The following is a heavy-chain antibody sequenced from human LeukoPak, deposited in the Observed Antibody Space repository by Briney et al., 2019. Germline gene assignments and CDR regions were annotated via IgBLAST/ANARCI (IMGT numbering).Heavy chain of an antibody. D-gene: IGHD6-19*01. CDR1: GFTFSSHG. Sequence: GGSLRLSCAASGFTFSSHGMHWVPQAPGKGLEWVAVIWYDGSNKYYADSVKGRFTISRDNSKNTLYLQMNSLRAEDTAVYYCARDGTGSNSGWYIHWGQGTLVTVSS. J-gene: IGHJ4*02. V-gene: IGHV3-33*01. CDR2: IWYDGSNK. CDR3: ARDGTGSNSGWYIH.